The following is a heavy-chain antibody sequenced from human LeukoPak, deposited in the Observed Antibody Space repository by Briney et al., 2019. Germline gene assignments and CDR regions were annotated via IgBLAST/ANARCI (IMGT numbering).Heavy chain of an antibody. J-gene: IGHJ5*02. V-gene: IGHV1-2*02. D-gene: IGHD2-2*01. Sequence: ASVKVSCKASGYTFTGYYMHWVRQAPGQGLEWMGWINPNSGGTNYAQKFQGRVTMTRDTSISQPYMQMSRLRSDDTAVYCCPRETGYCSSTSCQNWFDPWGQGTLVTVPS. CDR1: GYTFTGYY. CDR2: INPNSGGT. CDR3: PRETGYCSSTSCQNWFDP.